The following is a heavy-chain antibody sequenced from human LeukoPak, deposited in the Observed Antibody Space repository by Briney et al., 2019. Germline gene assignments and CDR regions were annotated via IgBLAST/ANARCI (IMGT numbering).Heavy chain of an antibody. CDR3: ARESMWLLRGVITSRYYFDY. Sequence: ASVKVSCKASGYTFTGYYMHWVRQAPGQGLEWMGWINPNSGGTNYAQKFQGRVTMTRDTSISTAYMELSRLRSDDTAVYYCARESMWLLRGVITSRYYFDYWGQGTLVTVSS. CDR2: INPNSGGT. V-gene: IGHV1-2*02. CDR1: GYTFTGYY. J-gene: IGHJ4*02. D-gene: IGHD3-10*01.